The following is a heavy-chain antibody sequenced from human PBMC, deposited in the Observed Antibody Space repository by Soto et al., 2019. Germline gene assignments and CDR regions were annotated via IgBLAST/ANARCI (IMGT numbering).Heavy chain of an antibody. CDR1: GFPFSSYS. CDR2: ISRRGDVI. V-gene: IGHV3-48*01. CDR3: ARDGAVAGKRYFYGMDV. Sequence: EVQLVESGGGLVEPGESLRLSCAVSGFPFSSYSMSWVRQAPGKGLEWVSYISRRGDVIKYADSVKGRFTISRDNGKNSLFLQMNSLSAEDTAVYYCARDGAVAGKRYFYGMDVWGQGTTVTVSS. J-gene: IGHJ6*02. D-gene: IGHD6-19*01.